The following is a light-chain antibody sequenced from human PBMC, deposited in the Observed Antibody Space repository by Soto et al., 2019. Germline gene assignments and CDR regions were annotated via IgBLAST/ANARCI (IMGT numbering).Light chain of an antibody. J-gene: IGKJ1*01. Sequence: IQMNQSPSTLSGSVGDRVTITCRASQTISSWLAWYQQKPGKAPKLLIYDASSLESGVPSRFSGSGSGTEFTLTISSLQPDDFATYYCQQYNSYSGTFGQGTKVDIK. CDR1: QTISSW. CDR2: DAS. V-gene: IGKV1-5*01. CDR3: QQYNSYSGT.